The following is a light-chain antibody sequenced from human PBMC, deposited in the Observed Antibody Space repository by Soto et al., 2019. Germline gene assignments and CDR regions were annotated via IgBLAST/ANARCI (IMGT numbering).Light chain of an antibody. CDR2: DAS. J-gene: IGKJ5*01. V-gene: IGKV3-11*01. Sequence: EIVLTQSPATLSLSPGERATLSCRASQSVSSYLAWYQQKPGQAPRLLIYDASNRATGIPARFSGSGSGTDFTLTTSSLEPEPFAVYYCQPRSNWLITFGQGTRLEIK. CDR1: QSVSSY. CDR3: QPRSNWLIT.